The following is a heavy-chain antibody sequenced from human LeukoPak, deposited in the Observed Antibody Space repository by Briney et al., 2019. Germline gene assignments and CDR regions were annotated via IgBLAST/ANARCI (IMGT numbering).Heavy chain of an antibody. J-gene: IGHJ4*02. D-gene: IGHD2-21*02. CDR2: IYPGDSDT. CDR1: GYSFTSYW. Sequence: GESLKISCKGSGYSFTSYWIGWVRQMPGKGLEWMGIIYPGDSDTRYSPSFQGQVTISADKSISTAYLQWSSLKASDTAMYYCARPAPGLAYCGGDCYPEYYFDYWGQGTLVAVSS. V-gene: IGHV5-51*01. CDR3: ARPAPGLAYCGGDCYPEYYFDY.